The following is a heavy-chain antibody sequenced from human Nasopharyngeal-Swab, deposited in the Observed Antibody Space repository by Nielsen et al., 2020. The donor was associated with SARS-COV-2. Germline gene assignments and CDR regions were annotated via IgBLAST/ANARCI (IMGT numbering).Heavy chain of an antibody. CDR1: GGSFSGYY. J-gene: IGHJ6*02. CDR2: INHSGST. V-gene: IGHV4-34*01. Sequence: GSLRLSCAVYGGSFSGYYCSWIRQPPGKGLEWIGEINHSGSTNYNPSLKSRVTISVDTSKNQFSLKLSSVTAADTAVYYCARSRIAARLYGMDVWGQGTTVTVSS. CDR3: ARSRIAARLYGMDV. D-gene: IGHD6-6*01.